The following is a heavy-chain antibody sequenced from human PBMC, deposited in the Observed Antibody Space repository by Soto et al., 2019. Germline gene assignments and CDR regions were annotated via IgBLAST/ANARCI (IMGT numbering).Heavy chain of an antibody. CDR2: IYYSGST. CDR3: GGMRKNFTGYPGQLGY. D-gene: IGHD3-9*01. J-gene: IGHJ4*02. V-gene: IGHV4-59*01. CDR1: GGSISSYY. Sequence: PSETLSLTCTVSGGSISSYYWSWIRQPPGKGLEWIGYIYYSGSTNYNPSLKSRVTISVDTSKNQFSLKLSSVTAADTAVYYCGGMRKNFTGYPGQLGYWGQGTPVTVSS.